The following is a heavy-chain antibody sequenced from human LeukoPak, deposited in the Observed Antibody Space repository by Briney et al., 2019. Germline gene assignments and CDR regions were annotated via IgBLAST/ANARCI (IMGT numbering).Heavy chain of an antibody. CDR3: AREAVDSLDYYYGMDV. D-gene: IGHD3-9*01. CDR2: ISSSASSR. CDR1: GFTFSDYY. J-gene: IGHJ6*02. Sequence: PGGSLRLSCVASGFTFSDYYMSWIRQAAGKGLEWISYISSSASSRYYADSVKGRFTVSRDNAKNSLFLQMNSLRAEDTAVYYCAREAVDSLDYYYGMDVWGQGTTVTVSS. V-gene: IGHV3-11*01.